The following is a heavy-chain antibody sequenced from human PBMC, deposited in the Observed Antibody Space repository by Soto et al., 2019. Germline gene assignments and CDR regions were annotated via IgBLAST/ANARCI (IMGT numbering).Heavy chain of an antibody. D-gene: IGHD2-2*01. CDR1: GYTFTSYG. Sequence: ASVRVSCKASGYTFTSYGISWVRQAPGQGLEWMGWISAYNGNTNYAQKLQGRVTMTTDTSTSTAYMELRSLRSDDTAVYYCARENPFEVGDCSSTSSCHGGDVGC. CDR3: ARENPFEVGDCSSTSSCHGGDV. CDR2: ISAYNGNT. J-gene: IGHJ6*02. V-gene: IGHV1-18*01.